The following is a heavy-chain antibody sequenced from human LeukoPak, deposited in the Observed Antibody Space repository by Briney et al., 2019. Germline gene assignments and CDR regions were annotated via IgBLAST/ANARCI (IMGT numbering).Heavy chain of an antibody. CDR1: GESFSGDF. J-gene: IGHJ4*02. D-gene: IGHD3-22*01. Sequence: PSETLSLTCGVYGESFSGDFWTWLRQAPGKGLEWIGEINHRGRTNYSPSLTGRVTISVDTSMNQFSLQLRYVTAADTALYYCARGQYDSGGYHYGIRAFYFDYWGQGILVTVSS. V-gene: IGHV4-34*01. CDR2: INHRGRT. CDR3: ARGQYDSGGYHYGIRAFYFDY.